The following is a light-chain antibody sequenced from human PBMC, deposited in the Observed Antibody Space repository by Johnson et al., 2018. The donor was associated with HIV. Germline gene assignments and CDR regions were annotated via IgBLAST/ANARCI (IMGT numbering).Light chain of an antibody. CDR1: SSNIGSNY. V-gene: IGLV1-51*01. Sequence: QSVLTQPPSVSAAPGQKVTISCSGSSSNIGSNYVSWYQQLPGTAPKLLIYDNNKRPSGIPDRFSGSKSGTSVTLGITGLQTGDEAGYYGGTWDSSLISGFYVFGTGTQVTVL. J-gene: IGLJ1*01. CDR2: DNN. CDR3: GTWDSSLISGFYV.